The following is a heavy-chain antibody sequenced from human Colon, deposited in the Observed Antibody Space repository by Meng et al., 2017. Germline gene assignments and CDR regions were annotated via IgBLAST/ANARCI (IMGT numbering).Heavy chain of an antibody. CDR2: IWYDGSVI. V-gene: IGHV3-33*01. CDR3: ARRYSTLSYFDN. CDR1: GFSFSTYG. Sequence: GGSLRLSCAASGFSFSTYGMHWVRQAPGKGLEWVAIIWYDGSVIQYADSVKGRFTVSRDNSKNTVYLEMNSLRAEDTAVYYCARRYSTLSYFDNWGQGILVTVSS. J-gene: IGHJ4*02. D-gene: IGHD2-8*01.